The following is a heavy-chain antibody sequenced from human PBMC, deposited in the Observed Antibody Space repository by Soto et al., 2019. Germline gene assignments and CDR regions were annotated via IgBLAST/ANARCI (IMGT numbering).Heavy chain of an antibody. J-gene: IGHJ4*02. CDR2: ISWNSGNI. Sequence: EVQLVESGGGLVQPGRSLRLSCAVSGFTFDDCAMHWVRPAPGKGLEWVSGISWNSGNIAYADSVKGRFTISRDNAKNSLYLQMHSLRAEDTALYYCAKDVSSGWYLPVFDYWGRGTLVTVSS. CDR1: GFTFDDCA. D-gene: IGHD6-19*01. V-gene: IGHV3-9*01. CDR3: AKDVSSGWYLPVFDY.